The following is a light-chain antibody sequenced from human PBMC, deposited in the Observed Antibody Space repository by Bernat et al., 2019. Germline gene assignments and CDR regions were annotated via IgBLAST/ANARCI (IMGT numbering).Light chain of an antibody. V-gene: IGKV1-39*01. J-gene: IGKJ1*01. CDR1: QSISSY. CDR3: QQSYSTPRT. CDR2: AAS. Sequence: DIQMTQSPSSLSASVGDRVTITCRASQSISSYLNWYQQKPGKAPKLLIYAASSLQSGDPSRFSGSGSGTDFTLTISSLQPEDFATYYCQQSYSTPRTFGQVTKVEIK.